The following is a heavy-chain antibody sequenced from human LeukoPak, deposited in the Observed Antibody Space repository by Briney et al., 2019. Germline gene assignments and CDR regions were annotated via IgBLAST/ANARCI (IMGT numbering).Heavy chain of an antibody. CDR3: VTIPRITMTGDAFDI. V-gene: IGHV3-30*03. D-gene: IGHD3-22*01. Sequence: GGSLRLSCAASGFTFSSYGMHWVRQAPGKGLEWVAVISYDGSNKYYADSVKGRFTISRDNSKNTLYLQMNSLRAEDTAVYYCVTIPRITMTGDAFDIWGQGTMVTVSS. CDR2: ISYDGSNK. CDR1: GFTFSSYG. J-gene: IGHJ3*02.